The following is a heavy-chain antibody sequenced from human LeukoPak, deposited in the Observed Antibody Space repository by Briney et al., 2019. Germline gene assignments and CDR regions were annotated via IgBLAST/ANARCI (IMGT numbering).Heavy chain of an antibody. Sequence: SETLSLTCTVSRGSVKTYSWSWVRQHPGKGLEWIGYIYYSGSTYYNPSLKSRVTISVDTSKNQFSLKLSSVTAADTAVYYCASTPGVAGYFDYWGQGTLVTVSS. CDR3: ASTPGVAGYFDY. D-gene: IGHD2-2*01. CDR2: IYYSGST. J-gene: IGHJ4*02. CDR1: RGSVKTYS. V-gene: IGHV4-59*06.